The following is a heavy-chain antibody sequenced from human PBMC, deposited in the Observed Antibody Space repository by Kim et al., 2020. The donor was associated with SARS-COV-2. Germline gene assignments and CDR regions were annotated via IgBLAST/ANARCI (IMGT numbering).Heavy chain of an antibody. CDR2: ISGSGGST. J-gene: IGHJ4*02. D-gene: IGHD2-15*01. CDR3: AKAPNYCSGGSCYPGGYYFDY. Sequence: GGSLRLSCAASGFTFSSYAMSWVRQAPGKGLEWVSAISGSGGSTYYADSVKGRFTISRDNSKNTLYLQMNSLRAEDTAVYYCAKAPNYCSGGSCYPGGYYFDYWGQGTLVTVSS. V-gene: IGHV3-23*01. CDR1: GFTFSSYA.